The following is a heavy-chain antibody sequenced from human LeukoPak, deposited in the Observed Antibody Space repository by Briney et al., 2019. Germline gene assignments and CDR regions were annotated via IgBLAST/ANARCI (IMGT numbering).Heavy chain of an antibody. CDR3: ASARSTTWWKHVSIWFDP. CDR2: IGSASSYV. Sequence: GGSLRLSCAASGITFKNYNMNWVRQAPGKGLEWVAFIGSASSYVSYADSVKGRFTISRDNARSSVYLQMTSLRADDTAVYYCASARSTTWWKHVSIWFDPWGQGTLVTVSS. V-gene: IGHV3-21*06. CDR1: GITFKNYN. D-gene: IGHD2-15*01. J-gene: IGHJ5*02.